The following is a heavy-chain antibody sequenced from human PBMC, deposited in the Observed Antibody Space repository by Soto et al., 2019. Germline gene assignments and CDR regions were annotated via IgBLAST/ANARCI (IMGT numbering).Heavy chain of an antibody. V-gene: IGHV1-69*06. CDR3: ARRGRESANWFDP. CDR2: IIPMSGRP. J-gene: IGHJ5*02. Sequence: QLQLEQSGAEVKRPGSSVKISCKGSGGTFNSYAISWVRQAPGQTLEWMGGIIPMSGRPNYAQKFQGRVTITADRYTNTFYVEVSRLTYDDTATYFCARRGRESANWFDPWGQGTLVTVSS. CDR1: GGTFNSYA.